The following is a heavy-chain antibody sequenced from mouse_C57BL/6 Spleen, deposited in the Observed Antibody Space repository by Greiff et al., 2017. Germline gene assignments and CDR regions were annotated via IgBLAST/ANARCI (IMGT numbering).Heavy chain of an antibody. V-gene: IGHV1-18*01. J-gene: IGHJ2*01. CDR3: ARNYYGSSYYFDY. Sequence: VQLQQSGPELVKPGASVKIPCKASGYTFTDYNMDWVKQSHGKSLEWIGDINPNNGGTIYNQKFKGKATLTVDKSSSTAYMELRSLTSEDTAVYYCARNYYGSSYYFDYWGQGTTLTVSS. D-gene: IGHD1-1*01. CDR2: INPNNGGT. CDR1: GYTFTDYN.